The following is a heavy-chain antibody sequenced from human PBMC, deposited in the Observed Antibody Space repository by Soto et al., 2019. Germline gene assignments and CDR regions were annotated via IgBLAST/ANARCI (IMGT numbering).Heavy chain of an antibody. CDR1: GFTFSSYA. CDR3: VAGSGWYGPLGY. J-gene: IGHJ4*02. CDR2: ISGSGATT. D-gene: IGHD6-19*01. Sequence: LRLSCAASGFTFSSYAMSWVRQAPGKGLEWVSAISGSGATTYYAGSVRGRFTISRDNSKNTLYLQMNSLRAEDKAVYYCVAGSGWYGPLGYWGQGTLVTVSS. V-gene: IGHV3-23*01.